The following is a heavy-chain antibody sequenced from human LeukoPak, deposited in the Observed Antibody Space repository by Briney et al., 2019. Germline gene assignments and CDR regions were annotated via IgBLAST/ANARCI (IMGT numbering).Heavy chain of an antibody. CDR1: GFTFSSYA. CDR3: AKAAFNLEWLFKDY. V-gene: IGHV3-23*01. J-gene: IGHJ4*02. Sequence: PGGSLRLSFAASGFTFSSYAMSWVRQAPGKGLEWVSAISGSGGSTYYADSVKGRFTISRDNSKNTLYLQMNSLRAEDTAVYYCAKAAFNLEWLFKDYWGQGTLVTVSS. D-gene: IGHD3-3*01. CDR2: ISGSGGST.